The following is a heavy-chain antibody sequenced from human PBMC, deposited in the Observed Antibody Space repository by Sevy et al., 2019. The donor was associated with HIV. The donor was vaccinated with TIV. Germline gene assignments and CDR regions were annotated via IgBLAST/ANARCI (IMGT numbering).Heavy chain of an antibody. CDR2: ISGTGDYT. CDR1: GFTFSNFA. V-gene: IGHV3-23*01. D-gene: IGHD5-18*01. CDR3: AKKMGGGSGMAFLVDY. Sequence: GGSLRLSCAASGFTFSNFAMGWVRQAPGKGLDWISVISGTGDYTYYADSVKGRVTISRDNSTNTLFLQMNSLRAEDTAIFYCAKKMGGGSGMAFLVDYWGQGTLVTVSS. J-gene: IGHJ4*02.